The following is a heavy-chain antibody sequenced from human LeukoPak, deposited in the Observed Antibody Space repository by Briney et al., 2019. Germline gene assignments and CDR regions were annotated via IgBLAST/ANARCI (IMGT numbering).Heavy chain of an antibody. D-gene: IGHD3-3*01. CDR2: ISWDGGST. Sequence: GGSLRLSCAASGFTFDDYAMHWVRHAPGKGLEWVSLISWDGGSTYYADSVKGRFTISRDNSKNSLYLQMNSLRAEDTALYYCAKDGGSGSSYYYYYYTDAWGKGTTVTVSS. CDR3: AKDGGSGSSYYYYYYTDA. V-gene: IGHV3-43D*03. J-gene: IGHJ6*03. CDR1: GFTFDDYA.